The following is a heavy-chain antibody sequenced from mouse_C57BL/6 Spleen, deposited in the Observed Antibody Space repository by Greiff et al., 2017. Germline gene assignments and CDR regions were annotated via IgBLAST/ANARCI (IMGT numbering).Heavy chain of an antibody. D-gene: IGHD2-4*01. Sequence: LVESGAELARPGASVKMSCKASGYTFTSYTMHWVKQRPGQGLEWIGYINPSSGNTKYNQKFKDKATLTADKSSSTAYMQLSSLTSEDSAVYYCARDDYDGVDYWGQGTTLTVSS. V-gene: IGHV1-4*01. CDR2: INPSSGNT. CDR1: GYTFTSYT. CDR3: ARDDYDGVDY. J-gene: IGHJ2*01.